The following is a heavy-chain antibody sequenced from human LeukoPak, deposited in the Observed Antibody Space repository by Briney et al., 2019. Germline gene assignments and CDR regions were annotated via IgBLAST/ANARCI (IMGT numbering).Heavy chain of an antibody. CDR1: GGTFSSYA. CDR2: IIPIFGTA. CDR3: ARDYGDYSGDWFDP. Sequence: SVKVSCKASGGTFSSYAISWVRQAPGQGLEWMGGIIPIFGTANYAQKFQGRVTITTDESTSTAYMELNSLRSEDTAVYYCARDYGDYSGDWFDPWGQGTLVTVSS. V-gene: IGHV1-69*05. D-gene: IGHD4-17*01. J-gene: IGHJ5*02.